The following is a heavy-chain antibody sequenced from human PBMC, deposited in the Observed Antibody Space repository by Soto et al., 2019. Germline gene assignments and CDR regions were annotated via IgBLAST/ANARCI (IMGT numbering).Heavy chain of an antibody. D-gene: IGHD5-18*01. Sequence: GGSLRLSCAASGFTFSNAWMNWVRQAPGKGLEWVGRIKSKTDGGTTDYAAPVKGRFTISRDDSKNTLYLQMNSLKTEDTAVYYCTTDHHTWIQLWLLKREERIDYWGQGTLVTVSS. CDR1: GFTFSNAW. CDR2: IKSKTDGGTT. J-gene: IGHJ4*02. V-gene: IGHV3-15*07. CDR3: TTDHHTWIQLWLLKREERIDY.